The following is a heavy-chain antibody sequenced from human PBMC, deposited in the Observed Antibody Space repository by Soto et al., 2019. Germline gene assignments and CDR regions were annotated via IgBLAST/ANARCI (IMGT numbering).Heavy chain of an antibody. Sequence: GGSLRLSCAASGFTFSSYGMHWVRQAPGKGLEWVAVISYDGSNKYYADSVKGRFTISRDNSKNTLYLQMNSLRAEDTAVYYCAKGRPSGVTMDYWGQGTLVTVSS. J-gene: IGHJ4*02. CDR1: GFTFSSYG. CDR2: ISYDGSNK. D-gene: IGHD4-17*01. CDR3: AKGRPSGVTMDY. V-gene: IGHV3-30*18.